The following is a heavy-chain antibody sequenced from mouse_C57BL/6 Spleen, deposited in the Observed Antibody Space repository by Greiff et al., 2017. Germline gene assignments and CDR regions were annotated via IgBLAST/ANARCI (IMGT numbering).Heavy chain of an antibody. V-gene: IGHV5-9-1*02. CDR3: TRADGYYGYFDV. Sequence: EVQLQESGEGLVKPGGSLKLSCAASGFTFSSYAMSWVRQTPEKRLEWVAYISSGGDYIYYADTVKGRFTISRDNARNTLYLQMSSLKSEDTAMYYCTRADGYYGYFDVWGTGTTVTVSS. CDR2: ISSGGDYI. D-gene: IGHD2-3*01. J-gene: IGHJ1*03. CDR1: GFTFSSYA.